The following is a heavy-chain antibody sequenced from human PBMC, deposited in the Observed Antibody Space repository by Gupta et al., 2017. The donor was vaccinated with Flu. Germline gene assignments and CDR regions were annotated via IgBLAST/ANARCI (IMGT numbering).Heavy chain of an antibody. D-gene: IGHD1-20*01. CDR2: IRTKAYGETT. Sequence: DVQLVESGGGLGQPGRSLRLSCAASGFTFGDYAMSWFRQAPGKGLEWIGLIRTKAYGETTEYAASVKGRFTISRDDSKSSVHLQMDSLRIEDTAVYYCSRADSWNAPIENWFDPWGQGTQVTVSS. CDR1: GFTFGDYA. V-gene: IGHV3-49*03. J-gene: IGHJ5*02. CDR3: SRADSWNAPIENWFDP.